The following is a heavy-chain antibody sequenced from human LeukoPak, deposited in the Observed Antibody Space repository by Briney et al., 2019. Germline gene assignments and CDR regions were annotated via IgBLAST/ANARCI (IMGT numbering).Heavy chain of an antibody. D-gene: IGHD2-21*02. CDR2: INHSGST. CDR1: GGSFSGYY. CDR3: ARVYCGGDCYSGGPKYYFDY. V-gene: IGHV4-34*01. Sequence: SETLSLTCAVYGGSFSGYYWSWIRQPPGKGLEWIGEINHSGSTNYNPSLKRRVTISVDTSKNQFSLKLSSVTAADTAVYYCARVYCGGDCYSGGPKYYFDYWGQGTLVTVSS. J-gene: IGHJ4*02.